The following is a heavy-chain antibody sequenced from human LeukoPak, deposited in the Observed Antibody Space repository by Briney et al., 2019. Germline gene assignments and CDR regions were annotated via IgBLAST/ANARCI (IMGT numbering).Heavy chain of an antibody. D-gene: IGHD1-26*01. CDR1: GFTFSSYA. CDR3: AKAVGATLNAFDY. CDR2: ISGSGGST. J-gene: IGHJ4*02. V-gene: IGHV3-23*01. Sequence: PGGSLRLSCAASGFTFSSYAMSWVRQAPGKGLEWVSAISGSGGSTYYADSVKGRFTISRDNSKNTLYLQMNSRRAEDTAVYYCAKAVGATLNAFDYWGQGTLVTVSS.